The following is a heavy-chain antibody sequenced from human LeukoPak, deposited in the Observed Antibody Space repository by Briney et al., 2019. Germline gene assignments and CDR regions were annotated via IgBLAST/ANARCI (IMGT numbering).Heavy chain of an antibody. CDR3: ARDLSYYDILTGYPNLDY. V-gene: IGHV3-11*01. CDR2: ISSSGSTI. J-gene: IGHJ4*02. Sequence: GGSLRLSCAASGFTFSDYYMSWIRQAPGKGPEWVSYISSSGSTIYYADSVKGRFTISRDNAKNSLYLQMNSLRAEDTAVYYCARDLSYYDILTGYPNLDYWGQGTLVTVSS. D-gene: IGHD3-9*01. CDR1: GFTFSDYY.